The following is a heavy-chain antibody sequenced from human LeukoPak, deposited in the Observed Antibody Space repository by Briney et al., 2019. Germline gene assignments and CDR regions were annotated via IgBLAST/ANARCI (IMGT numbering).Heavy chain of an antibody. J-gene: IGHJ5*02. CDR2: VYTSGST. CDR1: GGSISSYY. V-gene: IGHV4-4*07. Sequence: SETLSLTCTVSGGSISSYYWSWIRQPAARGLEWIGRVYTSGSTSYNPALNSRVTISLDTSKNQFSLKLSSVTAADTAVYYCARAVYCSSSSCYDGAWFDPWGQGTLVTVSS. CDR3: ARAVYCSSSSCYDGAWFDP. D-gene: IGHD2-2*01.